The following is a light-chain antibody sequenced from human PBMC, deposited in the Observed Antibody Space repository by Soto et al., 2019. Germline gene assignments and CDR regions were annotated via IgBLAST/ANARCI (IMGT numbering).Light chain of an antibody. CDR3: SSYTSSSTLVV. J-gene: IGLJ1*01. Sequence: QSALTQPASVSGSPGQSITISCTGTSSDVGGYNYVSWYQQHPGKAPKLMIYDVSNRPSGVSNRFSGSKSGNTASLTISGLQAEDEADYYCSSYTSSSTLVVFGTGPQVTVL. CDR1: SSDVGGYNY. CDR2: DVS. V-gene: IGLV2-14*01.